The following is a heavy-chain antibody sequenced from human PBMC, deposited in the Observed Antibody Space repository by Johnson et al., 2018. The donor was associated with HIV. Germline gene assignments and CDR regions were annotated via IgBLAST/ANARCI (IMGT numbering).Heavy chain of an antibody. V-gene: IGHV3-30-3*01. Sequence: QVRLVESGGGVVQPGRSLRLSCAASGFTCSSYAMHWVRQAPGKGLEWVAVISYDGSNKYYADSVKGRFTISRDNSKNTLYLQMNSLRAEDTAVYYCARDGGINYFGVVTPEAFDIWGQGTMVTVSS. CDR3: ARDGGINYFGVVTPEAFDI. J-gene: IGHJ3*02. CDR2: ISYDGSNK. D-gene: IGHD3-3*01. CDR1: GFTCSSYA.